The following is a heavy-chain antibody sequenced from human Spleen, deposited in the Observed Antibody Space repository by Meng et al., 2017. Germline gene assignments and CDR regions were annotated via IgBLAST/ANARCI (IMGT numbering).Heavy chain of an antibody. V-gene: IGHV1-46*01. Sequence: ASVKVSCKASGYTFTSYAMHWVRQAPGQGLEWMGIINPSGGSTSYAQKFQGRVTMTRDTSTSTVYMELSSLRSEDTAVYYCARDLGRIEVMDVWGQGTTVTVSS. CDR3: ARDLGRIEVMDV. CDR1: GYTFTSYA. CDR2: INPSGGST. J-gene: IGHJ6*02. D-gene: IGHD3-22*01.